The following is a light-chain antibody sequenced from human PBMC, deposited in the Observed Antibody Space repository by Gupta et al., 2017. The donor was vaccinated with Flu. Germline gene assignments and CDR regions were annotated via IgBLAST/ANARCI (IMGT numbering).Light chain of an antibody. CDR3: QQDSNSPFT. V-gene: IGKV3-20*01. Sequence: GTLSLSPGERATLSCRASQSVSSSYLAWYQQKPGLAPSLLIYGAYSRATGVPDTFSGSASGTDFTLTISRLDPEDFAVYYCQQDSNSPFTFGHGTKVDIK. J-gene: IGKJ3*01. CDR1: QSVSSSY. CDR2: GAY.